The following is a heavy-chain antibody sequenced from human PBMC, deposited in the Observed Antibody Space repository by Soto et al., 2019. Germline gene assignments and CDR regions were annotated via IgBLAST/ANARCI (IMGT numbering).Heavy chain of an antibody. CDR3: ARDRSHGIGRRARVCIDL. D-gene: IGHD3-16*02. CDR1: GYTITNYA. J-gene: IGHJ5*02. V-gene: IGHV1-3*01. CDR2: INAGNGNT. Sequence: ASENVACKGSGYTITNYAMHWVRQAPGQKLEWMGWINAGNGNTKYSQKFQGRVTITRDTSASTAYMELSSLRSEDTAVYYCARDRSHGIGRRARVCIDLWGPAPLVTVS.